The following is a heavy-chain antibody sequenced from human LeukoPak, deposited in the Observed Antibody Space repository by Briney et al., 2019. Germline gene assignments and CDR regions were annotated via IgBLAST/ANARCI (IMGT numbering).Heavy chain of an antibody. J-gene: IGHJ4*02. V-gene: IGHV3-7*01. Sequence: GGSLRLSCAASGFTSSSYWMSWVRQAPGKGLEWVANIKQDGSEKYYVDSVKGRFTISRDNAKNSLYLQMNSLRAEDTAVYYCAKDLLKWNDGRGGFDYWGQGTLVTVSS. CDR3: AKDLLKWNDGRGGFDY. D-gene: IGHD1-1*01. CDR2: IKQDGSEK. CDR1: GFTSSSYW.